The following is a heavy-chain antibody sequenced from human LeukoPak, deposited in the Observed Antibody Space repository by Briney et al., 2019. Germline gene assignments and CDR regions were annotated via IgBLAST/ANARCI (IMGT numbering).Heavy chain of an antibody. J-gene: IGHJ5*02. D-gene: IGHD3-10*01. V-gene: IGHV4-39*07. CDR3: ARDSGTTGEVTFGP. CDR2: IYSSRAT. CDR1: GGSISSSNYY. Sequence: SETLSLTCTVSGGSISSSNYYWGWIRQPPGKGLEWIGRIYSSRATTYNPSLRTRVTMSLDTSKNQFSLKLRSVTAADTAVYYCARDSGTTGEVTFGPWGQGTLVTVSS.